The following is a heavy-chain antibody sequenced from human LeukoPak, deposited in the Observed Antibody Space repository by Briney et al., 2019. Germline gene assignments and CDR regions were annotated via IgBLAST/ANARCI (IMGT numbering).Heavy chain of an antibody. CDR2: ISIDGNGK. V-gene: IGHV3-30*04. J-gene: IGHJ4*02. CDR3: AKEVRTSGRAGIFGY. CDR1: TFTFSVSV. Sequence: GGSLRLSCVPSTFTFSVSVMHWVRQAPGKGLEWVSAISIDGNGKFYADSVRGRITISRDNSKKTLYLEMNSLSAEDTAVYYCAKEVRTSGRAGIFGYWGQGTLVTVSS. D-gene: IGHD2-2*01.